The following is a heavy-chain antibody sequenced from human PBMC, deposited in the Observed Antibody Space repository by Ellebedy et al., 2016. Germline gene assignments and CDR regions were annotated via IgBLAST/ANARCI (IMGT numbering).Heavy chain of an antibody. CDR1: GGSISSSSYY. CDR2: IYYSGST. V-gene: IGHV4-39*07. J-gene: IGHJ6*03. Sequence: GSLRLSXTVSGGSISSSSYYWGWIRQPPGKGLEWIGSIYYSGSTYYNPSLKSRVTISVDTSKNQFSLKLSSVTAADTAVYYCSFRIAADMDVWGKGTTVTVSS. D-gene: IGHD6-13*01. CDR3: SFRIAADMDV.